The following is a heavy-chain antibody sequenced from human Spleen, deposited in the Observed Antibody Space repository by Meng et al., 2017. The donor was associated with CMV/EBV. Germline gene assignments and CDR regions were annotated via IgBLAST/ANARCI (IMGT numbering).Heavy chain of an antibody. CDR1: GGTFSSYA. D-gene: IGHD6-6*01. J-gene: IGHJ5*02. CDR3: ARAEGLEAAPWFDP. V-gene: IGHV1-69*05. Sequence: SGGTFSSYAISWVRQAPGQGLEWMGGIIPIFGTANYAQKFQGRVTITTDESTSTAYMELSSLRSEDTAVYYCARAEGLEAAPWFDPWGQGTLVTVSS. CDR2: IIPIFGTA.